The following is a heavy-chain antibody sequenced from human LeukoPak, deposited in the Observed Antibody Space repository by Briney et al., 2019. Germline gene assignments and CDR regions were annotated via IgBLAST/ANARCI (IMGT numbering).Heavy chain of an antibody. Sequence: PSETLSLTCAVYGGSFSGYYWSWIRQPPGKGLEWIGEINHSGSTNYNPSLKSRVTISVDTSKNQFSLKLSSVTAADTAVYYCARLVDTAMAPSFDYWGQGTPVTVSS. J-gene: IGHJ4*02. CDR1: GGSFSGYY. CDR2: INHSGST. V-gene: IGHV4-34*01. D-gene: IGHD5-18*01. CDR3: ARLVDTAMAPSFDY.